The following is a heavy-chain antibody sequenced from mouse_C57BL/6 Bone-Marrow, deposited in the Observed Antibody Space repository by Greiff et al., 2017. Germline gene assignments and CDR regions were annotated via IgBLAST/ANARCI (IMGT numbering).Heavy chain of an antibody. Sequence: QVQLQQSGPELVKPGASVKLSCKASGYTFTSYDIIWVKQRPGQGLEWIGWIDPRDGSTKYNEKFKGKATLTVDTSSSTAYMELHSLTSADSAVYFCARSTIVTTFDYWGQGTTLTVSS. CDR2: IDPRDGST. D-gene: IGHD2-5*01. CDR1: GYTFTSYD. J-gene: IGHJ2*01. CDR3: ARSTIVTTFDY. V-gene: IGHV1-85*01.